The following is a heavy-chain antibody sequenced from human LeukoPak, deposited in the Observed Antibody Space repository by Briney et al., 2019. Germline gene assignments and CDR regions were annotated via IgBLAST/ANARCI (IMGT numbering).Heavy chain of an antibody. Sequence: ASVKVSCKASGYTFTSYGISWVRQAPGQGLEWMGWISAYNGNTNYAQKLQGRVTMTTDTSTSTAYMELRSLRSDDTAVYYCARVGLGPYCSSTSCYRGAFDIWAKGQWSPSLQ. V-gene: IGHV1-18*01. CDR1: GYTFTSYG. CDR2: ISAYNGNT. CDR3: ARVGLGPYCSSTSCYRGAFDI. J-gene: IGHJ3*02. D-gene: IGHD2-2*02.